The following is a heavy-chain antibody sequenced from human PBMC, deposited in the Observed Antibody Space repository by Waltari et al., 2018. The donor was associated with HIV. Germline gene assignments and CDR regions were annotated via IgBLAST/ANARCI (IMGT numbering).Heavy chain of an antibody. CDR3: TTGGYPTEAFHI. Sequence: EVQVVESGGGLVKPGGSLRVSCARFKVIFADAWMTWVRQAPGKGLEWVGRIKSKRDGGETDYATSVKGRFVISRDDSQNRLYLQMSGLKTEDTAVYYCTTGGYPTEAFHIWGQGTMVTVSS. CDR1: KVIFADAW. J-gene: IGHJ3*02. CDR2: IKSKRDGGET. D-gene: IGHD5-12*01. V-gene: IGHV3-15*01.